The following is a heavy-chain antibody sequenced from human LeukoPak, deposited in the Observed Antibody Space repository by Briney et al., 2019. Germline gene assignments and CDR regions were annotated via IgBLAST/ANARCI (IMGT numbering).Heavy chain of an antibody. J-gene: IGHJ4*02. CDR3: ARGGWFGELLVLDY. Sequence: SQTLSLTCAISGDSVSSNSAAWNWIRQSPSRGLGWLGRTYYRSKWYNDYAVSVKSRITINPDTSKNQFSLQLNSVTPEDTAVYYCARGGWFGELLVLDYWGQGTLVTVSS. D-gene: IGHD3-10*01. CDR1: GDSVSSNSAA. CDR2: TYYRSKWYN. V-gene: IGHV6-1*01.